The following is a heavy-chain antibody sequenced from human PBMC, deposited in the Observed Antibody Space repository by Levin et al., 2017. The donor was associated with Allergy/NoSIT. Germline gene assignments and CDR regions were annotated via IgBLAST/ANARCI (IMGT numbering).Heavy chain of an antibody. Sequence: PGGSLRLSCLASGFNFNVYYMSWLRQAPGKGLEWVANIKQDGSENYYLDSVRGRFTISRDNAKNSVYLQMNSLRGEDTGVYYCARDGQNFDGHFSWGQGTLVTVSS. CDR3: ARDGQNFDGHFS. D-gene: IGHD3-3*02. CDR2: IKQDGSEN. V-gene: IGHV3-7*01. J-gene: IGHJ5*02. CDR1: GFNFNVYY.